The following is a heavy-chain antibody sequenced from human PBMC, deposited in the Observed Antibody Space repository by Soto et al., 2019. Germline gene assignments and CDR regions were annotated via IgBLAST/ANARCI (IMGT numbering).Heavy chain of an antibody. CDR1: GFTFSSYS. CDR3: ARAEDLRYLLLDY. CDR2: ISSSSSYI. Sequence: EVQLVESGGGLVKPGGSLRLSCAASGFTFSSYSMNWVRQAPGKGLEWVSSISSSSSYIYYADSVKGRFTISRDNAKNSLDLQMNSLRAEDTAVYYCARAEDLRYLLLDYWGQGTLVTVSS. J-gene: IGHJ4*02. D-gene: IGHD3-9*01. V-gene: IGHV3-21*01.